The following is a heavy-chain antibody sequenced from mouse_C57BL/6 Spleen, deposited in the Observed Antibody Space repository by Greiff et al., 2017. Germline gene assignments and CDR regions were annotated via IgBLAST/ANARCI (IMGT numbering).Heavy chain of an antibody. V-gene: IGHV1-85*01. D-gene: IGHD2-1*01. CDR1: GYTFTSYD. J-gene: IGHJ3*01. CDR2: IYPRDGST. CDR3: AREDGNYRFAY. Sequence: QVQLQQSGPALVKPGASVKLSCKASGYTFTSYDIHWVKQRPGQGLEWIGWIYPRDGSTKYNEKFKGKATLTVDTSSSTAYMEIHSLTSEDSSVYFCAREDGNYRFAYWGQGTLVTVSA.